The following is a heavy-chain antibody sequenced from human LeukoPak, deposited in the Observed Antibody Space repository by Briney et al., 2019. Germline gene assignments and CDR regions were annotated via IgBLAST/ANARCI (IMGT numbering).Heavy chain of an antibody. V-gene: IGHV3-21*01. J-gene: IGHJ5*02. D-gene: IGHD3-3*01. CDR3: ARGDPYYDFWSGYRSNWFDP. CDR1: GFTFSSYS. CDR2: ISSSSSYI. Sequence: GGSLRLSCAASGFTFSSYSMNWVRQAPGKGLEWVSSISSSSSYIYYADSVKGRFTISRDNAKNSLYLQINSLRAEDTAVYYCARGDPYYDFWSGYRSNWFDPWGQGTLVTVSS.